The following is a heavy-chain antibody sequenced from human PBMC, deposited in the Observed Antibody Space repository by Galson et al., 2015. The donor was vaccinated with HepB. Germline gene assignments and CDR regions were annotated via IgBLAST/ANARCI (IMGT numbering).Heavy chain of an antibody. CDR2: ISYDGSNK. Sequence: SLRLSCAASGFTFSSYAMHWVRQAPGKGLEWVAVISYDGSNKYYADSVKGRFTISRDNSKNTLYLQMNSLRAEDTAVYYCARVETYSYGSFDYWGQGTLVTVSS. D-gene: IGHD5-18*01. V-gene: IGHV3-30-3*01. CDR3: ARVETYSYGSFDY. CDR1: GFTFSSYA. J-gene: IGHJ4*02.